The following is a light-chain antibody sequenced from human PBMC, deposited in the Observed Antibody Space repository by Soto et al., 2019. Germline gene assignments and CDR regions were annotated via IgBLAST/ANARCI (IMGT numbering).Light chain of an antibody. CDR3: QQSYSTPPLT. CDR2: SAS. V-gene: IGKV1-39*01. Sequence: DIQMTQSPASLSASGGDRVTITCRASQSISSYLNWYQQKQGKAPKLLIDSASSLQSGVPSRFSGSGSGTDFTLTISSLQPEDFATYYCQQSYSTPPLTFGGGTKVEIK. CDR1: QSISSY. J-gene: IGKJ4*01.